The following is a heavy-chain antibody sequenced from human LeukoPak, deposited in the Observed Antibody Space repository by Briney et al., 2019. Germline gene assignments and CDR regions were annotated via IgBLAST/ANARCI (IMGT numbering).Heavy chain of an antibody. V-gene: IGHV4-59*08. Sequence: PSDTLSLTCTVSGGSISSYYWSWIRQPPGKELDWIGHIYYSGITDYNPSLKSRVTISVDTSKNKFSLKLSSVTATRNAMYYCARQPYFVELSLPWFDPWGQGTLVTVSS. CDR3: ARQPYFVELSLPWFDP. CDR2: IYYSGIT. D-gene: IGHD3-16*02. J-gene: IGHJ5*02. CDR1: GGSISSYY.